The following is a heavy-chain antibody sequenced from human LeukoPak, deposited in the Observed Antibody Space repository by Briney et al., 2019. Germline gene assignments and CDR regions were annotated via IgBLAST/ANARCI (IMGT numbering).Heavy chain of an antibody. D-gene: IGHD3-3*01. CDR1: GYTFTSYG. CDR2: ISAYNGNT. J-gene: IGHJ4*02. Sequence: ASVTVSCKASGYTFTSYGICWVRQAPGQGLEWMGWISAYNGNTNYAQKLQGRVTMTTDTSTSTAYMELRSLRSDDTAVYYCARVPDYDFWSGYSSYFDYWGQGTLVTVSS. V-gene: IGHV1-18*01. CDR3: ARVPDYDFWSGYSSYFDY.